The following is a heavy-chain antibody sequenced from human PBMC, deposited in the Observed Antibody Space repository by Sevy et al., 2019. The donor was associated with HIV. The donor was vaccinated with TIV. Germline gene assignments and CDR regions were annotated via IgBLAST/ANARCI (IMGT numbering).Heavy chain of an antibody. V-gene: IGHV3-21*01. D-gene: IGHD2-15*01. Sequence: GGSLRLSCAASGFTFSSYSMNWVRQAPGKGLEWVSCISSSSSYIYYADSVKGRFTISRDNAKNSLYLQMNSLRAEDTAVYYCARDHLVLGGYCSGGSCYRSAFDIWGQGTMVTVSS. CDR2: ISSSSSYI. CDR1: GFTFSSYS. CDR3: ARDHLVLGGYCSGGSCYRSAFDI. J-gene: IGHJ3*02.